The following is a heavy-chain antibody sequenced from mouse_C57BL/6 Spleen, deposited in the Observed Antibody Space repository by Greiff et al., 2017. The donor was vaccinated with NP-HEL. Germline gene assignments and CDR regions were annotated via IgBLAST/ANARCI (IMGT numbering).Heavy chain of an antibody. V-gene: IGHV7-4*01. D-gene: IGHD2-4*01. CDR1: GFTFTDYY. CDR3: VKAVSRYDYDGVGFAY. CDR2: IRNKANGYTT. Sequence: EVKVVESGGGLVQPGASLRLSCAASGFTFTDYYMSWVRQPPGKAPEWLALIRNKANGYTTEYTASVKGRFTISRDNSQNILYLQMNTLRAEDSATYYCVKAVSRYDYDGVGFAYWGQGTLVTVSA. J-gene: IGHJ3*01.